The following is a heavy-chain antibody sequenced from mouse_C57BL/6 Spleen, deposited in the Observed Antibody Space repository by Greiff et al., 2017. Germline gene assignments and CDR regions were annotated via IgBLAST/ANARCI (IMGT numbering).Heavy chain of an antibody. Sequence: EVNVVESGGGLVKPGGSLKLSCAASGFTFSSYAMSWVRQTPEKRLEWVATISDGGSYTYYPDNVKGRFTLSRDNAKNNLYLQMSHLKSEDTAMYYCARDQVSLDYGLYWYFDVWGTGTTVTVSS. CDR3: ARDQVSLDYGLYWYFDV. CDR1: GFTFSSYA. CDR2: ISDGGSYT. J-gene: IGHJ1*03. D-gene: IGHD2-4*01. V-gene: IGHV5-4*01.